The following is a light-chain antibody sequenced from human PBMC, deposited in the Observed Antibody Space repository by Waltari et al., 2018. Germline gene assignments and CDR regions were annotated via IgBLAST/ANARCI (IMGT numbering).Light chain of an antibody. CDR2: QDS. J-gene: IGLJ2*01. CDR3: QAWDSSTVV. Sequence: SYEPTQPPSGSVAPGRTASITRSGDKLGDKYSCWYQQKPGQSPVLVIYQDSKRPSGIPGRFSGSNSGNTATLTISGTQAMDEGDYYCQAWDSSTVVFGGGTKLTVL. CDR1: KLGDKY. V-gene: IGLV3-1*01.